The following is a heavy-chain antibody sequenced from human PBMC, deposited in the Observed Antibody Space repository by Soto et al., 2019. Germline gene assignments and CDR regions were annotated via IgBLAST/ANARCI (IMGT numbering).Heavy chain of an antibody. D-gene: IGHD3-3*01. Sequence: GESLKISCKGSGYSFTSYWISWVRQMPGKGLEWMGRIDPSDSYTNYSPSFQGHVTISADKSISTAYLQWSSLKASDTAMYYCARHLSNDFWSGYYYGMDVWGQGTTVTVSS. V-gene: IGHV5-10-1*01. CDR1: GYSFTSYW. J-gene: IGHJ6*02. CDR3: ARHLSNDFWSGYYYGMDV. CDR2: IDPSDSYT.